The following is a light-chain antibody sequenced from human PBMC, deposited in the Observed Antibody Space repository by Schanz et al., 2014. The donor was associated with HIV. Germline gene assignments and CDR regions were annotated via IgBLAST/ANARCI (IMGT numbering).Light chain of an antibody. CDR3: SSYTSSSNWV. V-gene: IGLV2-14*03. Sequence: QSVLTQPPSASGSPGQSVTISCTGTSSDVGGYNYVSWYQQHPGKAPKLMIYDVSNRPSGVSNRFSGSKSGNTASLTISGLQAEDEADYYCSSYTSSSNWVFGGGTKLTVL. CDR1: SSDVGGYNY. J-gene: IGLJ3*02. CDR2: DVS.